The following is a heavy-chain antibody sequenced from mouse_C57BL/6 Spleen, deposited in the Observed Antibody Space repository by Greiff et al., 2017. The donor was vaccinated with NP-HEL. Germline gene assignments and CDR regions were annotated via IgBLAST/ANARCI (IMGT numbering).Heavy chain of an antibody. J-gene: IGHJ2*01. Sequence: EVQLQQSGAELVRPGASVKLSCTASGFNIKDYYMHWVKQRPEQGLEWIGRIDPEDGDTEYAPKFQGKATMTADTSSNTAYLQLSSLTSEVTAVYYCTRDYYGSSRAYFDYWGQGTTLTVSS. D-gene: IGHD1-1*01. CDR2: IDPEDGDT. V-gene: IGHV14-1*01. CDR1: GFNIKDYY. CDR3: TRDYYGSSRAYFDY.